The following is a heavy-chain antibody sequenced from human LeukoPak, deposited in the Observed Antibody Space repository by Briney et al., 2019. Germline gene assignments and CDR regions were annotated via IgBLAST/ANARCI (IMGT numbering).Heavy chain of an antibody. Sequence: QAGGSLRLSCAASGFTFSSYDMPWVRQATGKGLEWVSAIGSAGDTYYPGSVKGRFTISRENAKNSLYLQMNSLRAGDTAVYYCARNPDVWQGYYYYGMDDWGQGTTVTVSS. J-gene: IGHJ6*02. CDR1: GFTFSSYD. CDR3: ARNPDVWQGYYYYGMDD. V-gene: IGHV3-13*01. CDR2: IGSAGDT.